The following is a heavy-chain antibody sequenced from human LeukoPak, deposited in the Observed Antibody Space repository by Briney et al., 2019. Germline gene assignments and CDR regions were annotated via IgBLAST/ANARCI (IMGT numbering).Heavy chain of an antibody. J-gene: IGHJ4*02. CDR3: ARAVVPAARYSFDY. Sequence: SVKVSCKASGGTFSSYAISSVRQAPGQRLEWMGGIIPIFGTAKYAQKFQGRVTITADESTSTAYMELSSLRSEDTAVYYCARAVVPAARYSFDYWGQGTLVTVSS. CDR1: GGTFSSYA. D-gene: IGHD2-2*01. CDR2: IIPIFGTA. V-gene: IGHV1-69*01.